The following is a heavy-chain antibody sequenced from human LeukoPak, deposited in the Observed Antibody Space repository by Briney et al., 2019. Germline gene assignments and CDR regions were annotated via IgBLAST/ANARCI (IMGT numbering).Heavy chain of an antibody. D-gene: IGHD3-10*01. J-gene: IGHJ4*02. CDR3: SPFLYYGSGSYVDFDY. Sequence: GGSLRLSCAASGFTFSSCWMSWVRQAPGKGLEWVANIKQDGSEKYYVDSVKGRFTISRDNAKNSLYLQMNSLRAEDTAVYYCSPFLYYGSGSYVDFDYWGQGTLVTVSS. CDR1: GFTFSSCW. V-gene: IGHV3-7*01. CDR2: IKQDGSEK.